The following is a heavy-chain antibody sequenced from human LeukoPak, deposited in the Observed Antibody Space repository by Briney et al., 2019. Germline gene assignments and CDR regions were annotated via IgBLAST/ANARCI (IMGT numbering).Heavy chain of an antibody. D-gene: IGHD5-24*01. CDR1: GYSISSGYY. Sequence: PSETLSLTXAVSGYSISSGYYWAWIRQPPGKGLEWIGSIYHSGSNYYNPSLKSRVTISIDTSKNQFSLKLTSVTAADTAVYYCARRDGYNGEFDYWGQGTLVTVSS. J-gene: IGHJ4*02. CDR2: IYHSGSN. CDR3: ARRDGYNGEFDY. V-gene: IGHV4-38-2*01.